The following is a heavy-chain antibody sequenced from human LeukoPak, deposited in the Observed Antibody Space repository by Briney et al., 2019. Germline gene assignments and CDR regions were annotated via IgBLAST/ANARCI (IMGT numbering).Heavy chain of an antibody. CDR1: GFTFSSYA. J-gene: IGHJ6*02. D-gene: IGHD3-9*01. CDR2: ISGSADKT. Sequence: PGGSLGLSCAASGFTFSSYAMSWVRQATGQGVEWVSAISGSADKTYYADSVKGRFTIFRDNSKNTLYPQMNSLRAEDTAVYYCAKKYYDILTGYYVQYSAMDVWGQGTTVTVSS. V-gene: IGHV3-23*01. CDR3: AKKYYDILTGYYVQYSAMDV.